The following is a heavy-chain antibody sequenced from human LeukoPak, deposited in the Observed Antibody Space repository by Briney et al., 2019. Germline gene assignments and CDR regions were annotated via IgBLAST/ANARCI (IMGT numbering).Heavy chain of an antibody. D-gene: IGHD1-26*01. V-gene: IGHV3-30-3*01. J-gene: IGHJ4*02. Sequence: GGSLRLSCAASGFTFSSYAMHWVRQAPGKGLEWVAVISYDGSNKYYADSVKGRFTISRDNSKNTLYLQMNSLRAEDTAVYYCAKDGWGGSHIGYYFDYWGQGTLVTVSS. CDR3: AKDGWGGSHIGYYFDY. CDR1: GFTFSSYA. CDR2: ISYDGSNK.